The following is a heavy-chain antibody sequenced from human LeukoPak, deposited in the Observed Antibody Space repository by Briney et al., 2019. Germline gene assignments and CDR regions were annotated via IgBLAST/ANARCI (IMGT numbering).Heavy chain of an antibody. CDR2: ISSSSSYI. CDR1: GFTFSSYS. J-gene: IGHJ6*02. D-gene: IGHD1-1*01. Sequence: SPGGSLRLSCAASGFTFSSYSMTWVRQAPGKGLEWVSSISSSSSYIYYVDSVTGRFTISRDNSKNTLYLQMNSLRAEDTAVYYCAKGGGQERRNDYYYYYGMDVWDQGTTVTVSS. CDR3: AKGGGQERRNDYYYYYGMDV. V-gene: IGHV3-21*01.